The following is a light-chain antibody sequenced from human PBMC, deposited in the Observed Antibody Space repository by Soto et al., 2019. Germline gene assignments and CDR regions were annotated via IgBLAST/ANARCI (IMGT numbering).Light chain of an antibody. J-gene: IGKJ4*01. V-gene: IGKV3-11*01. CDR1: QSVSNF. CDR3: QQRSNWPLT. CDR2: DAT. Sequence: EIVLTQSPATLSVSPGERATLSCRASQSVSNFLAWYQQKPGQVPRLLIFDATYRATGVRARFSGSGSGTDFTLTISSLEPEDFAAYYCQQRSNWPLTFGGGTKVEIK.